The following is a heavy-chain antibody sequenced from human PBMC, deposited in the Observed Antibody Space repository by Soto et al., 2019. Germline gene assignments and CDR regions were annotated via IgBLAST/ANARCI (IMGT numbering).Heavy chain of an antibody. V-gene: IGHV4-30-2*01. CDR3: ARVSGFECGGDCFGNWYFDL. D-gene: IGHD2-21*02. Sequence: QLQLQESGSGLVKPSQTLSLTCAVSGGSISSGGYSWSWIRQPPGKGLEWIGYIYHSGSTYYNPSLKSRVTISVDRSKNQFSLKLSSVTAADTAVYYCARVSGFECGGDCFGNWYFDLWGRGTLVTVSS. CDR2: IYHSGST. J-gene: IGHJ2*01. CDR1: GGSISSGGYS.